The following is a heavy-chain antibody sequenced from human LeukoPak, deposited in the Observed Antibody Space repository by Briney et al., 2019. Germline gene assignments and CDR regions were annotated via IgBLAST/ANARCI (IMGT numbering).Heavy chain of an antibody. J-gene: IGHJ4*02. V-gene: IGHV3-23*01. CDR1: GFTFSSYA. CDR2: ISGSGGST. D-gene: IGHD2-2*01. CDR3: AKSGYCSSTSCYGYYFDY. Sequence: GGSLRLSCAASGFTFSSYAMSWVRQAPGKGPEWVSAISGSGGSTYYADSVKGRFTISRDNSKNTLYLQMNSLRAEDTAVYYCAKSGYCSSTSCYGYYFDYWGQGTLVTVSS.